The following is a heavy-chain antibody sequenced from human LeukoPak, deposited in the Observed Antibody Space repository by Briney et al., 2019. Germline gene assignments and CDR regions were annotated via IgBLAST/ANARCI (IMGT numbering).Heavy chain of an antibody. Sequence: SETLSLTCTVSGGSISSYYWSWIRQPPGKGLEWIGYIYYSGSTNYNPSLKSRVTISVDTSKSQFSLKLSSVTAADTAVYYCASTYSYGSGYFDYWGQGTLVTVSS. CDR2: IYYSGST. J-gene: IGHJ4*02. V-gene: IGHV4-59*01. CDR3: ASTYSYGSGYFDY. D-gene: IGHD5-18*01. CDR1: GGSISSYY.